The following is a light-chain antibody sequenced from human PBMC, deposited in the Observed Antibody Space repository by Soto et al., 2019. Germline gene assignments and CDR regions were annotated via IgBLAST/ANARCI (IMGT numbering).Light chain of an antibody. Sequence: QSVLTQPASVSGSPGQSTTISCTGTSSDVGGYNYVSWYQQHPGKAPKLMIYEVSNRPSGVSNRFSGSKSGNTASLTISGLQAEDEADYYCSSYTSSSLYVFGTGTRSPS. CDR3: SSYTSSSLYV. CDR2: EVS. J-gene: IGLJ1*01. V-gene: IGLV2-14*01. CDR1: SSDVGGYNY.